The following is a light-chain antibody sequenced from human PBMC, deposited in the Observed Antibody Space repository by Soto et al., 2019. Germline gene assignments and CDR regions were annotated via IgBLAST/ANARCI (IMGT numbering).Light chain of an antibody. CDR3: QQYNSWLWT. Sequence: EIVMTQSPATLSVSPGDGATLSCRASQSVSSKLAWYQQKPGHAPRLLIYGASTRATVIPARFSGSGSGTEFTLIISSLQSEDSAVYYCQQYNSWLWTFGQGTTVEIK. CDR1: QSVSSK. CDR2: GAS. V-gene: IGKV3-15*01. J-gene: IGKJ1*01.